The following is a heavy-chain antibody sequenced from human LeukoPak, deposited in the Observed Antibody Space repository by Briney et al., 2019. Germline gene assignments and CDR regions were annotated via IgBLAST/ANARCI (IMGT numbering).Heavy chain of an antibody. CDR2: TSFDESNK. J-gene: IGHJ4*02. CDR3: AVVAGRFPPDY. Sequence: GKSLRLSCAASGFTFSTYAMHWVRQAPGKGLEWVAFTSFDESNKFYADSVEGRFTISRDNSKNTLFLQLENLRVDDTAMYYCAVVAGRFPPDYWGQGTLVTVSS. CDR1: GFTFSTYA. D-gene: IGHD6-19*01. V-gene: IGHV3-30-3*01.